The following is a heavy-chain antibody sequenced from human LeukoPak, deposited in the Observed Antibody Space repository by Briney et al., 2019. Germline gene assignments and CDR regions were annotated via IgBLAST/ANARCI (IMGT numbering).Heavy chain of an antibody. CDR2: ISGSGAGT. J-gene: IGHJ4*02. CDR3: ARNGRNIAATGYYFHY. CDR1: GFTFSDYA. Sequence: PGGSLRLSCTASGFTFSDYAISWVRQAPGKGLEWVSSISGSGAGTYYADSVKGRFTISRDNSKNTLYVQMNNLRVEDTAVYYCARNGRNIAATGYYFHYWGQGTLVTVSS. V-gene: IGHV3-23*01. D-gene: IGHD6-13*01.